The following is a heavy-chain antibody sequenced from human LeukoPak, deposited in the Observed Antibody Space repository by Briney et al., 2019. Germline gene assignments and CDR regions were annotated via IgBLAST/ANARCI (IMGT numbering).Heavy chain of an antibody. J-gene: IGHJ6*02. D-gene: IGHD2-2*01. CDR1: GFTFSSYA. Sequence: GGSLRLSCAASGFTFSSYAMHWVRQAPGKGLEWVAVISYDGSNKYYADSVKGLFTISRDNSKNTLYLQMNSLRAEDTAVYYCARDKKDCSSTSCYYYYGMDVWGQGTTVTVSS. V-gene: IGHV3-30-3*01. CDR2: ISYDGSNK. CDR3: ARDKKDCSSTSCYYYYGMDV.